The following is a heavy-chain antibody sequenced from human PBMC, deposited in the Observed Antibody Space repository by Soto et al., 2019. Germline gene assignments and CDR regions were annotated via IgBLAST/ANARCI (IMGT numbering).Heavy chain of an antibody. V-gene: IGHV3-7*01. Sequence: GGSLRLSXAASGFTFSSYWMSWVRQAPGKGLEWVANIKQDGSEKYYVDSVKGRFTISRDNAKNSLYLQMNSLRAEDTAVYYCARIKVRGVISPFFDYWGQGTLVTVSS. D-gene: IGHD3-10*01. CDR2: IKQDGSEK. CDR3: ARIKVRGVISPFFDY. J-gene: IGHJ4*02. CDR1: GFTFSSYW.